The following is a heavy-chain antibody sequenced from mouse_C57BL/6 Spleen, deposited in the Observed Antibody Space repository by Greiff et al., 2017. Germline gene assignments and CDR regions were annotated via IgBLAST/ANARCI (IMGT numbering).Heavy chain of an antibody. CDR3: ARGTGTPYWYFDV. CDR2: TDPSDSYT. V-gene: IGHV1-59*01. CDR1: GYTFTSYW. J-gene: IGHJ1*03. D-gene: IGHD4-1*01. Sequence: QVQLQQSGAELVRPGTSVKLSCKASGYTFTSYWMHWVKQRPGQGLEWIGVTDPSDSYTNYNQKFKGKATLTVDTSSSTAYMQLSSLTSEDSAVYYCARGTGTPYWYFDVWGTGTTVTVSS.